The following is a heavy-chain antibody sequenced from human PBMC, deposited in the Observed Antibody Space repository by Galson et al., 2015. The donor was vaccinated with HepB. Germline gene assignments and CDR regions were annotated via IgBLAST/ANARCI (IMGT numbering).Heavy chain of an antibody. V-gene: IGHV1-69*04. J-gene: IGHJ2*01. D-gene: IGHD2-2*02. CDR3: ARDRPRAYNWYFDL. CDR2: IIPILGIA. CDR1: GGTFSSYA. Sequence: SVKVSCKASGGTFSSYAISWVRQAPGQGLEWMGRIIPILGIANYAQKFQGRVTITADKSTSTAYMELSSLRSEDTAVYYCARDRPRAYNWYFDLWGRGTLVTVSS.